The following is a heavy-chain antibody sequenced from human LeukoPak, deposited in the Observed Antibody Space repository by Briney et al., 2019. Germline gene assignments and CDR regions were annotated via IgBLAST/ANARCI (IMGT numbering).Heavy chain of an antibody. D-gene: IGHD5-24*01. V-gene: IGHV3-53*01. CDR2: FYIGGST. J-gene: IGHJ5*02. Sequence: PGGSLRLSCAASGFTVSSYYMSWVSQAPGKGLEWVSIFYIGGSTYYADSVRGRFTISRDNSKNTLYLQMKSLRAEDTAVYFCARSRDGYNFDDWGQGTLVTVSS. CDR1: GFTVSSYY. CDR3: ARSRDGYNFDD.